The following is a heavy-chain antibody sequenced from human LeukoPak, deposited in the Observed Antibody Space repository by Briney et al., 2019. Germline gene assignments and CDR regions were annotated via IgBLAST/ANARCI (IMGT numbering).Heavy chain of an antibody. J-gene: IGHJ4*02. CDR3: ARGLIVGATVFDY. CDR2: INHSGST. Sequence: SETLSLTCAVYGGSFSGYYWSWIRQPPGKGLEWIGEINHSGSTNYNPSLKSRVTISVDTSKNQFSLKLSSVTAADTAVYYCARGLIVGATVFDYWGQGTLVTVSS. CDR1: GGSFSGYY. D-gene: IGHD1-26*01. V-gene: IGHV4-34*01.